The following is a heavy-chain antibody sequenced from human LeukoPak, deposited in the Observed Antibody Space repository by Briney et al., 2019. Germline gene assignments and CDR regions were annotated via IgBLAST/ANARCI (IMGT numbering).Heavy chain of an antibody. J-gene: IGHJ4*02. V-gene: IGHV3-74*01. CDR2: MNGEGTTI. D-gene: IGHD1-7*01. Sequence: PGGSLRLSCATSGLTFRTTWMHWVRRAPGKGLMWVSRMNGEGTTIDYADSVKGRFTVSRDYAKNTLFLQMNNLRTEGTALYFCATARNFRFEYWGQGSLVIVSA. CDR3: ATARNFRFEY. CDR1: GLTFRTTW.